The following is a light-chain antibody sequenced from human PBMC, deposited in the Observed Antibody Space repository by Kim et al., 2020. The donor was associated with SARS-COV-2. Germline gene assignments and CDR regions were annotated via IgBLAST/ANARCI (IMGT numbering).Light chain of an antibody. Sequence: QSALTQPPSASGSPGQSVTISCTGTSSDVGGYNYVSWYQQHPGKAPKLMIYDVNKRPSGVPDRFSASKSGNTASLTVSGLQAEDEADYYCSSYAGSNNYVFGTGTKVTVL. CDR2: DVN. V-gene: IGLV2-8*01. J-gene: IGLJ1*01. CDR3: SSYAGSNNYV. CDR1: SSDVGGYNY.